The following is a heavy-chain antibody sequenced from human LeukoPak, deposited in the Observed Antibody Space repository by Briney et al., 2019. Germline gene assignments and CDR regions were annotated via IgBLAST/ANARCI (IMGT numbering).Heavy chain of an antibody. CDR2: MYYSGST. CDR3: AKIYSSSYYYGMDV. J-gene: IGHJ6*02. V-gene: IGHV4-59*01. Sequence: SETLSLTCTVSGGSISSYYWSWLRQPPGKGLEWIGYMYYSGSTNHNPSLKSRVTISVDTSKNQFSMKPTSLTATNTAVHYCAKIYSSSYYYGMDVWGQGTTVTVSS. CDR1: GGSISSYY. D-gene: IGHD5-18*01.